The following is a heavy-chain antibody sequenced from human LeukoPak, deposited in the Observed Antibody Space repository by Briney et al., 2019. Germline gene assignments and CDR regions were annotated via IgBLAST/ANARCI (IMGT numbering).Heavy chain of an antibody. D-gene: IGHD2-2*01. Sequence: GASVKVSCKASGYTFTGYYMHWVRQAPGQGLEWMGWINPSSGDTNYAQQFQGRVTMTRDMSISTAYMELKRLRSDDTAVYYCARDPNCSSPSCHDIDYYYYMDVWGKGTTVTVSS. CDR2: INPSSGDT. CDR3: ARDPNCSSPSCHDIDYYYYMDV. V-gene: IGHV1-2*02. CDR1: GYTFTGYY. J-gene: IGHJ6*03.